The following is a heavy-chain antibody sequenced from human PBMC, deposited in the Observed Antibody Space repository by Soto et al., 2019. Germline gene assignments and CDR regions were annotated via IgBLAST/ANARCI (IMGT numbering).Heavy chain of an antibody. Sequence: GGSLRLSCAASGFTFSSYAMSWVRQAPGKGLEWVSAISGSGGSTYYADSVKGRFTISRDNSKNTLYLQMNSLRAEDTAVYYCAKDGYSSSWYGPGDAFDIWGQGTMVTVSS. CDR3: AKDGYSSSWYGPGDAFDI. V-gene: IGHV3-23*01. CDR1: GFTFSSYA. J-gene: IGHJ3*02. D-gene: IGHD6-13*01. CDR2: ISGSGGST.